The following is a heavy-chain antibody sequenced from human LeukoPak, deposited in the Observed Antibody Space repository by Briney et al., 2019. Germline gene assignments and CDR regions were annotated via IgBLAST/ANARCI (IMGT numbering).Heavy chain of an antibody. J-gene: IGHJ4*02. Sequence: MASETLSLTCAVYGGSFSGYYWSWIRQPPGKGLEWIGEINHSGSTNYNPSLESRVTISVDTSKNQFSLKLSSVTAADTAVYYCARALYSSSWYYFDYWGQGTLVTVSS. V-gene: IGHV4-34*01. CDR3: ARALYSSSWYYFDY. D-gene: IGHD6-13*01. CDR2: INHSGST. CDR1: GGSFSGYY.